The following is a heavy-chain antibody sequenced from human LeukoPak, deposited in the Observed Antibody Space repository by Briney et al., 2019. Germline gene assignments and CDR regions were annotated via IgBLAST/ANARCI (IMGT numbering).Heavy chain of an antibody. CDR1: GFSLSGYD. D-gene: IGHD6-13*01. CDR2: TRSSG. V-gene: IGHV3-30*02. CDR3: AKDGQLGY. J-gene: IGHJ4*02. Sequence: PGGSLRLSCAASGFSLSGYDMHWARQAPDKGLEWVAFTRSSGYYAESVKGRFTISIDSLKNTLYLHMNSLRPEDTAIYYCAKDGQLGYWGQGTQVIVSS.